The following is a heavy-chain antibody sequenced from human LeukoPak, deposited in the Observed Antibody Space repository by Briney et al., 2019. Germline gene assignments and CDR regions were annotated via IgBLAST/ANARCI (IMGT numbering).Heavy chain of an antibody. CDR3: ALSNYGDYVFDP. CDR2: IYTSGST. V-gene: IGHV4-61*02. D-gene: IGHD4-17*01. J-gene: IGHJ5*02. Sequence: SQTLSLTCTVSGGSISSGSYFWSWIRQPAGKGLEWIGRIYTSGSTNYNPSLQSRVTISADTSKNQFSLKLSSVTAADTAVYYCALSNYGDYVFDPWGQGTLVTVSS. CDR1: GGSISSGSYF.